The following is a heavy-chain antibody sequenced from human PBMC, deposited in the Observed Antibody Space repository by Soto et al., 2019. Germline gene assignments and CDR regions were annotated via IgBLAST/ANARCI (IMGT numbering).Heavy chain of an antibody. CDR2: ISGSGDST. Sequence: PEGSLRLSWAASGFTFSTYAMIWVRQAPGKGLEWVSAISGSGDSTYYADSVKGRFTISRDNSKNTLYLQMSSLRAEDTAIYYCAKDSFYILRGYDSYRGQGTMCTVS. V-gene: IGHV3-23*01. CDR3: AKDSFYILRGYDSY. D-gene: IGHD5-12*01. CDR1: GFTFSTYA. J-gene: IGHJ4*02.